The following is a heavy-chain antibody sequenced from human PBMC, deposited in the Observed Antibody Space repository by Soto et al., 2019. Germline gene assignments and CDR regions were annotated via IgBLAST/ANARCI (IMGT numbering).Heavy chain of an antibody. J-gene: IGHJ3*02. CDR1: GYTFTSYY. D-gene: IGHD3-22*01. CDR3: ARGGYYYDSSGSHDAFDI. V-gene: IGHV1-46*01. Sequence: ASVKVSCKASGYTFTSYYMHWVRQAPGQGLEWMGIINPSGGSTSYAQKFQGRVTMTRDTSTSTVYMELSSLRSEDTAVYYCARGGYYYDSSGSHDAFDIWGQGTMVPVSS. CDR2: INPSGGST.